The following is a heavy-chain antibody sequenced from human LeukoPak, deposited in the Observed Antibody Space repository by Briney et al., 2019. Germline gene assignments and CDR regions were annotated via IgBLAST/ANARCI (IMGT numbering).Heavy chain of an antibody. CDR2: IYYSGST. CDR1: GYSISSGYY. Sequence: SETLSLTCTVSGYSISSGYYWGWIRQPPGKGLEWIGSIYYSGSTYYNPSLKSRVTISVDTSKNQFSLKLSSVTAADTAVYYCAREEESWGQGTLVTVSS. J-gene: IGHJ4*02. V-gene: IGHV4-38-2*02. CDR3: AREEES.